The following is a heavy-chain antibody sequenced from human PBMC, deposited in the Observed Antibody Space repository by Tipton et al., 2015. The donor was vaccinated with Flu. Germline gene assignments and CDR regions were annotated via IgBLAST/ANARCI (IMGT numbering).Heavy chain of an antibody. CDR2: IYHSGST. Sequence: TLSLTCTVSGASISSESYYWGWIRQPPGKGLEWIGNIYHSGSTNYNPSLKSRVTISLDKSKNQFSLNLSSVTAADTAVYYCARVGAVTMVRGLAFDAFDIWVLGTLVAVSS. CDR3: ARVGAVTMVRGLAFDAFDI. J-gene: IGHJ3*02. D-gene: IGHD3-10*01. V-gene: IGHV4-39*07. CDR1: GASISSESYY.